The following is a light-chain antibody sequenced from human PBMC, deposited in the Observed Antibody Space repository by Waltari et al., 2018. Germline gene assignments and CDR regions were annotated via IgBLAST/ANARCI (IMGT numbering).Light chain of an antibody. CDR1: SSNIGSYY. CDR2: ENN. V-gene: IGLV1-40*01. J-gene: IGLJ2*01. CDR3: QSYDSSLTAHGL. Sequence: QSVLTQPPSVSGAPGHRVTIPCPGSSSNIGSYYVQWYQQLPGTAPKLLIYENNKRPSGVSNRFSGSQSGTSASLTITGLQSEDEADYYCQSYDSSLTAHGLFGGETRLTVL.